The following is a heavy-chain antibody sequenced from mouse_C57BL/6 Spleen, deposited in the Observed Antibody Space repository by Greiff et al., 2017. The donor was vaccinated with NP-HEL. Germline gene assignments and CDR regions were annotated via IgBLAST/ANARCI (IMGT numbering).Heavy chain of an antibody. Sequence: VQLQQSGAELVRPGTSVKVSCKASGYAFTNYLIEWVKQRPGQGLEWIGVINPGSGGTNYNEKFKGKATLTADKSSSTAYMQLSSLTSEDSAVYFCARGGSTYAMDYWGQGTSVTVSS. J-gene: IGHJ4*01. CDR1: GYAFTNYL. CDR3: ARGGSTYAMDY. D-gene: IGHD1-1*01. CDR2: INPGSGGT. V-gene: IGHV1-54*01.